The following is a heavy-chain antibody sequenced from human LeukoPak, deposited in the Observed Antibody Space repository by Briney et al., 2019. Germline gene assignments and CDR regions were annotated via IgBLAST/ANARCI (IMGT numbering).Heavy chain of an antibody. CDR1: GGSISRYY. CDR3: ARGAAATY. CDR2: IYSSGST. V-gene: IGHV4-59*01. D-gene: IGHD6-13*01. Sequence: PSETLSLTCTVSGGSISRYYWSWIRQPPGKGLEWIGYIYSSGSTNYNPSLKSRVTISVDTSKNQFSLKLSSVAAADTAVYYCARGAAATYWGQGTLVTVSS. J-gene: IGHJ4*02.